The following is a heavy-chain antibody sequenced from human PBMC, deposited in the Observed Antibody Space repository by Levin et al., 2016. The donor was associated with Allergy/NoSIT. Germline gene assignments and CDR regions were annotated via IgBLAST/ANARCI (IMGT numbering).Heavy chain of an antibody. D-gene: IGHD3-3*01. Sequence: SETLSLTCTVSGGSISSGGYYWSWIRQHPGKGLEWIGYIYYSGSTNYNPSLKSRVTISVDTSKNQFSLKLSSVTAADTAVYYCARGADFWSGYPTYYYYGMDVWGQGTTVTVSS. J-gene: IGHJ6*02. CDR1: GGSISSGGYY. CDR2: IYYSGST. CDR3: ARGADFWSGYPTYYYYGMDV. V-gene: IGHV4-61*08.